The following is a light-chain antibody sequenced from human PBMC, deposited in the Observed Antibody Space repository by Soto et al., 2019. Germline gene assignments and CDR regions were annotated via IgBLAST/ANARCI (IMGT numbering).Light chain of an antibody. CDR3: QQSYNTPFT. V-gene: IGKV1-39*01. J-gene: IGKJ5*01. CDR2: AAT. CDR1: QSISRY. Sequence: DIQMTQSPSSLSASVGDRVAITCRASQSISRYLSWFQHKPGKAPNLLIYAATGLQSGVPSRFSGSGSGTDFTLTISNLQPEDFATYYCQQSYNTPFTFGHGTRLEIK.